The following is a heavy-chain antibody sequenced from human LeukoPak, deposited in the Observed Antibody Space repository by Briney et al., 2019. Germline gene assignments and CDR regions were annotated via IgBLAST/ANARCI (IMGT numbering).Heavy chain of an antibody. J-gene: IGHJ4*02. V-gene: IGHV1-69*05. Sequence: SVKVSCKASGCAFSSHAISWVRQAPGQGLEWVGGIIPIFGTTNYAQKFQGRVTITTDESTSTGYMELRSLRSDDTAVYYCARGDSGYDYGFDNWGQGTLVTVSS. D-gene: IGHD5-12*01. CDR1: GCAFSSHA. CDR3: ARGDSGYDYGFDN. CDR2: IIPIFGTT.